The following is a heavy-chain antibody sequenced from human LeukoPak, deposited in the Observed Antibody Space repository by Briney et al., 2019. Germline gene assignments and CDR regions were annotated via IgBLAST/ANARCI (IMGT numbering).Heavy chain of an antibody. J-gene: IGHJ3*02. V-gene: IGHV4-39*07. CDR2: IYYSGST. CDR1: GGSISSSSYY. CDR3: ARDTDFSSSWYILGAFDI. Sequence: PSETLSLTCTVSGGSISSSSYYWGWIRQPPGKGLEWIGSIYYSGSTYYNPSLKSRVTISVDTSKNQFSLELSSVTAADTAVYYCARDTDFSSSWYILGAFDIWGQGTMVTVSS. D-gene: IGHD6-13*01.